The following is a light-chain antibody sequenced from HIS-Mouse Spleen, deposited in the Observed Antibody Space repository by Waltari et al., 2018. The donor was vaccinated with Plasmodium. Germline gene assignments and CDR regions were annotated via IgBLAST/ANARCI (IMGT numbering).Light chain of an antibody. V-gene: IGKV1-39*01. CDR3: QQSYSTWT. CDR1: QSISSW. Sequence: DIQMTQSPSTLSASVGARVTITCRASQSISSWMAWYHQKPGKAPKLLSYAASSLQSGVPSRFSGSGSGTDFTLTISSLQPEYFATYYCQQSYSTWTFGQGTKVESK. CDR2: AAS. J-gene: IGKJ1*01.